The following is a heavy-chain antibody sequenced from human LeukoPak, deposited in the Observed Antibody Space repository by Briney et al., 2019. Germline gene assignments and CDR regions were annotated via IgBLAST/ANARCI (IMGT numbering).Heavy chain of an antibody. Sequence: GGSLRLSCAASGFTFSSNWMSSVRQAPGKGMEWVANIKQDGSEKYYVDSVKGRFTISRDNAKNSLYLQMNSLRAEDTAVYYCARLPKSNIAVAGYYFDYWGQGTLVTVSS. CDR2: IKQDGSEK. CDR1: GFTFSSNW. CDR3: ARLPKSNIAVAGYYFDY. V-gene: IGHV3-7*04. D-gene: IGHD6-19*01. J-gene: IGHJ4*02.